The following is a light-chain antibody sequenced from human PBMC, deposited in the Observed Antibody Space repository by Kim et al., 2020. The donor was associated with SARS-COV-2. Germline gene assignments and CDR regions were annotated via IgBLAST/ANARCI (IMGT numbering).Light chain of an antibody. CDR1: NIGSKS. CDR2: YDS. V-gene: IGLV3-21*04. CDR3: QVWDSSSDHNWV. J-gene: IGLJ3*02. Sequence: PGKTARITCGGNNIGSKSVHWYQQKPGQAPVLVIYYDSDRPSGIPERFSGSNSENTATLTISRVEAGDEADYYCQVWDSSSDHNWVFGGGTQLTVL.